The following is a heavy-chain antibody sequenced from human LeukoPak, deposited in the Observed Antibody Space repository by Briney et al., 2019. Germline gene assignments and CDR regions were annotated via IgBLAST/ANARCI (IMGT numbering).Heavy chain of an antibody. J-gene: IGHJ4*02. CDR3: TTGTMVRGGPGFDY. Sequence: GGSLRLSCVGSGFTFSNAWMTWVRQAPGKGLEWVARIKSKPDGETIDYAAPVKGRFTISRDDSKNTVYLQMNSLNSEDTAVYYCTTGTMVRGGPGFDYWGRGTLVIVSS. D-gene: IGHD3-10*01. V-gene: IGHV3-15*01. CDR2: IKSKPDGETI. CDR1: GFTFSNAW.